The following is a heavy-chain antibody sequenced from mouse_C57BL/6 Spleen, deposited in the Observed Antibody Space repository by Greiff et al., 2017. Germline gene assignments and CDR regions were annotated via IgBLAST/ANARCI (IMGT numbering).Heavy chain of an antibody. D-gene: IGHD2-3*01. J-gene: IGHJ4*01. CDR1: GYTFTSYW. V-gene: IGHV1-53*01. Sequence: QVQLQQPGTELVKPGASVKLSCKASGYTFTSYWMHWVKQRPGQGLEWIGNINPSNGGTNYNEKFKSKATLTVDKSSSPAYLQLSSLTSEDSAVYYCARGGYDGYHYYAMDYWGQGTSVTVSS. CDR3: ARGGYDGYHYYAMDY. CDR2: INPSNGGT.